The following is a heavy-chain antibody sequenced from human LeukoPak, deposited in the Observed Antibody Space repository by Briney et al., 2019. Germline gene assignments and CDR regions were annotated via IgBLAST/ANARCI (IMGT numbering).Heavy chain of an antibody. CDR1: GFTFSSYW. Sequence: GGSLRLSCAASGFTFSSYWMHWVRHAPGKGLVWVSRINSDGSSTSYADSVKGRFTISRDNAKNTLYLQMNSLRAEDTAVYYCAKGSTGYSDSWHDYWGQGALVTVSS. D-gene: IGHD6-13*01. V-gene: IGHV3-74*01. J-gene: IGHJ4*02. CDR2: INSDGSST. CDR3: AKGSTGYSDSWHDY.